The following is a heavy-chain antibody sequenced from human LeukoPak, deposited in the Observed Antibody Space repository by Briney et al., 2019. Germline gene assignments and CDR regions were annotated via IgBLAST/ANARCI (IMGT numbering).Heavy chain of an antibody. CDR3: SKGTTVTPWSAFDI. J-gene: IGHJ3*02. CDR1: GFTFSSYG. Sequence: GGSLRLSCAASGFTFSSYGMHWVRQAPGKGLEWVAVIWYDVNYKYYADPVRGRFTISRDNSKNMLYLQMNSLRAEDTAVYYCSKGTTVTPWSAFDIWGQGTMVTVSS. CDR2: IWYDVNYK. D-gene: IGHD4-17*01. V-gene: IGHV3-33*06.